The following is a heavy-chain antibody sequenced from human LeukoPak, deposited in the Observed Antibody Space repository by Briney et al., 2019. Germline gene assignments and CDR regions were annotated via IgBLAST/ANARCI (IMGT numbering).Heavy chain of an antibody. V-gene: IGHV1-8*03. D-gene: IGHD3-10*01. CDR3: ARDRFYYGSGIFNY. CDR2: MNPNSGNT. CDR1: GYTFTSYD. Sequence: GASVKVSCKASGYTFTSYDINWVRQATGQGLEWMGWMNPNSGNTGYAQKFQGRVTITRNTSISTAYMELSSLRSEDTAVYYCARDRFYYGSGIFNYWGQGTLVTVSS. J-gene: IGHJ4*02.